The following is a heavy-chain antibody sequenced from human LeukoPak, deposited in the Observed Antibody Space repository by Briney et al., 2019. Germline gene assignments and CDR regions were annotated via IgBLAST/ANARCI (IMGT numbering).Heavy chain of an antibody. CDR1: GYTFTSYG. V-gene: IGHV1-18*01. CDR3: ARKGGGWPDYDY. Sequence: ASVKVSCKASGYTFTSYGISWVRQAPGQGLEWMGWVSAYNGNTNYAQKVQGRATMTTDTSTSTAYMELRSLRSDDTAVYYCARKGGGWPDYDYWGQGTLVTVSS. D-gene: IGHD6-19*01. CDR2: VSAYNGNT. J-gene: IGHJ4*02.